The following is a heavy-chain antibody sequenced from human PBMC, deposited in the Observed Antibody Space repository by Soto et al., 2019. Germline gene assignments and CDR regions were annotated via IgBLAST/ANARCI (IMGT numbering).Heavy chain of an antibody. J-gene: IGHJ6*02. CDR3: ASDPPCSSDCGLDV. V-gene: IGHV4-61*01. Sequence: ETLSLTCAVSGVSVSRGSYDWNWIRQPPGKGLEWIGYISYSGSTNYNPSLRSRVTISVDRSKNQFSLRLNSVTAADTAMYYCASDPPCSSDCGLDVWGQGTTVTVSS. CDR1: GVSVSRGSYD. CDR2: ISYSGST. D-gene: IGHD2-15*01.